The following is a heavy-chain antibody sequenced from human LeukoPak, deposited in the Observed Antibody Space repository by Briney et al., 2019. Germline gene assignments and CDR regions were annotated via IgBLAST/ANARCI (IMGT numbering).Heavy chain of an antibody. D-gene: IGHD2-8*01. CDR1: GGSISSSSYY. CDR2: IYYSGST. Sequence: SETLSLTCTVSGGSISSSSYYWGWIRQPPGKGLEWIGSIYYSGSTYYNPSLKGRVTISVDTSKNQFSLKLSSVTAADTAVYYCARVPTYCTNGVCYLQYYYYYYGMDVWGQGTTVTVSS. J-gene: IGHJ6*02. V-gene: IGHV4-39*01. CDR3: ARVPTYCTNGVCYLQYYYYYYGMDV.